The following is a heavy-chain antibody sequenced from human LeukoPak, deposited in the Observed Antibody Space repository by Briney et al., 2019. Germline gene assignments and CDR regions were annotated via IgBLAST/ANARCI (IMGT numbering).Heavy chain of an antibody. D-gene: IGHD3-10*01. Sequence: SETLSLTCAVYGGSFSGYYWSWIRQPPGKGREWIGEINHSGSTNYNPSLKSRVTISVDTSKNQFSLKLSSVTAADTAVYYCARDQWFGESRGFDYWGQGTLVTVSS. V-gene: IGHV4-34*01. J-gene: IGHJ4*02. CDR2: INHSGST. CDR3: ARDQWFGESRGFDY. CDR1: GGSFSGYY.